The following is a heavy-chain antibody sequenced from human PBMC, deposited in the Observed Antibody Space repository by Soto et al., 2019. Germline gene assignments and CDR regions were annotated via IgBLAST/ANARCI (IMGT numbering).Heavy chain of an antibody. D-gene: IGHD4-17*01. CDR2: INHSGST. J-gene: IGHJ4*02. V-gene: IGHV4-34*01. CDR1: GGSFSGYY. Sequence: PSETLSLTCAVYGGSFSGYYWSWIRQPPGKGLEWIGEINHSGSTNYNPSLKSRVTISVDTSKNQFSLKLSSVTAADTAVYYCARTTVTTIQLDYWGQGTLVTVSS. CDR3: ARTTVTTIQLDY.